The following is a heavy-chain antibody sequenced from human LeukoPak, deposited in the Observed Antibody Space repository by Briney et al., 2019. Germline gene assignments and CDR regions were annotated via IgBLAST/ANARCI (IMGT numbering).Heavy chain of an antibody. CDR2: IFGGGGT. V-gene: IGHV3-66*01. CDR3: ARDHSALASYPNP. Sequence: GGSLRLSCTASGFNVNSNYMSWVRQVPGKGLEWVSVIFGGGGTYYADSVKGRFTISRDNSKNTLYLQMNNLRAEDTAVYYCARDHSALASYPNPWGQGTLVTVSS. CDR1: GFNVNSNY. D-gene: IGHD3-10*01. J-gene: IGHJ5*02.